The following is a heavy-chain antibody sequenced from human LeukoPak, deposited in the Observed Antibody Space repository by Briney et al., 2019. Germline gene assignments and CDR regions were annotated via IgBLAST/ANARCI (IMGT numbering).Heavy chain of an antibody. D-gene: IGHD6-19*01. CDR3: ARGEQQWLGGYFDY. Sequence: ASEKVSCKASGYTFTGYYMHWVRQAPGQGLEWMGWMNPNSGNTGYAQKFQGRVTMTRNTSISTAYMELSSLRSEDTAVYYCARGEQQWLGGYFDYWGQGTLVTVSS. J-gene: IGHJ4*02. CDR1: GYTFTGYY. V-gene: IGHV1-8*02. CDR2: MNPNSGNT.